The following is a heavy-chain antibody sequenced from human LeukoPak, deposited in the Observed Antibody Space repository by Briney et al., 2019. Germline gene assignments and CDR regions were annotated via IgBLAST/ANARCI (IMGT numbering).Heavy chain of an antibody. CDR1: GFTFSSYG. J-gene: IGHJ3*02. CDR3: AKGETYYYAMNGAFDI. V-gene: IGHV3-30*18. D-gene: IGHD3-10*01. Sequence: GRSLRLSCAASGFTFSSYGMHWVRQAPGKGLEWVAVISYDGSNKYYADSVKGRFTISRDNSKNTLYLQMNSLRAEDTAVYYCAKGETYYYAMNGAFDIWGQGTMVTVSS. CDR2: ISYDGSNK.